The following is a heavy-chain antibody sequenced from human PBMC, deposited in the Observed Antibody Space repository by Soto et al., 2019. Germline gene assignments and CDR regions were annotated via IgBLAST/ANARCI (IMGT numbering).Heavy chain of an antibody. J-gene: IGHJ4*02. CDR1: GFTFGGYA. CDR2: TRGKAYDETT. CDR3: SRGGYGRMTAPYYFDY. Sequence: PGGSLRLSCTTSGFTFGGYAMSWFRQDPGKGLEWVGFTRGKAYDETTEYAASVRGRFTISRDDSKSIAYLQLNSLKTEDTAVYYCSRGGYGRMTAPYYFDYWGQGTPVTVSS. V-gene: IGHV3-49*03. D-gene: IGHD5-12*01.